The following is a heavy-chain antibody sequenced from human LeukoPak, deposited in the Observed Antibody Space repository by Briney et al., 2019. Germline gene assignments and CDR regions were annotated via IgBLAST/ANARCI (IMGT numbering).Heavy chain of an antibody. J-gene: IGHJ4*02. D-gene: IGHD3-22*01. CDR3: AKRYVSSNYYQCLGE. V-gene: IGHV1-46*01. CDR1: GDSLTKYY. Sequence: ASVKVSCKASGDSLTKYYVHWVRQAPGQGLEWMGIINPSDGSTTYTQKFQGRVTMTTDTSTSTVNMELSSLRSEDTAVYYCAKRYVSSNYYQCLGEWGQGTLVTVSS. CDR2: INPSDGST.